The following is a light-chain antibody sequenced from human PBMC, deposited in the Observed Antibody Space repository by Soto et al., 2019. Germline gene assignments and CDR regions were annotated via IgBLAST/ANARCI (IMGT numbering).Light chain of an antibody. V-gene: IGKV3-20*01. CDR3: QQHDCSPPLT. J-gene: IGKJ5*01. CDR1: QTLDNDY. Sequence: ETVMTQSPATLSLSPGDSATLSCRASQTLDNDYLAWYQKKPGQAPRLLIYDSSSRATGIPDRFSGSGSGTDFTLTISRLEPEDFAVYYCQQHDCSPPLTFGQGTRLDIK. CDR2: DSS.